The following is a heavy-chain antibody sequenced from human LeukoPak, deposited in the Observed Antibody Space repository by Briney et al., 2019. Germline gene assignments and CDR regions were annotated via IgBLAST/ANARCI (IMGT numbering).Heavy chain of an antibody. CDR2: ISTSGSAM. CDR3: ARDRDYVWGSYRSFDY. D-gene: IGHD3-16*02. CDR1: GFTFSSYS. J-gene: IGHJ4*02. Sequence: GGSLRLSCAASGFTFSSYSMNWVRQAPGKGLEWVSYISTSGSAMYYADSVKGRFTISRDNAKNSLYLQMNSLRAEDTAVYYCARDRDYVWGSYRSFDYWGQGTLDTVSS. V-gene: IGHV3-48*01.